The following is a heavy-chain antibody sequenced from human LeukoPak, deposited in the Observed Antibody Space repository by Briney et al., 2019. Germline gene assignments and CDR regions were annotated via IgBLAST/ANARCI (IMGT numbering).Heavy chain of an antibody. Sequence: GGSLRLSCAASGFTFSSYSMNWVRQAPGKGLEWVSAISGSGGSTYYADSVKGRFTISRDNSKNTLYLQMNSLRAEDTAVYYCAKATSYYYDSSGYRVRDAFDIWGQGTMVTVSS. V-gene: IGHV3-23*01. J-gene: IGHJ3*02. D-gene: IGHD3-22*01. CDR2: ISGSGGST. CDR3: AKATSYYYDSSGYRVRDAFDI. CDR1: GFTFSSYS.